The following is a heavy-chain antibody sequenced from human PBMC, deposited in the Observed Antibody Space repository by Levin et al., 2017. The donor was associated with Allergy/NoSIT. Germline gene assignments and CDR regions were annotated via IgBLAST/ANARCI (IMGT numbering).Heavy chain of an antibody. J-gene: IGHJ5*02. V-gene: IGHV4-30-4*01. CDR2: VYDSGST. CDR1: GGSISSGDYY. CDR3: ARVRYSYGSTWFDP. D-gene: IGHD5-18*01. Sequence: SETLSLTCTVSGGSISSGDYYWSWICQPPGKGLEWIGYVYDSGSTYYNPSLKSRLTISVDTSKNQFSLRLRSVTAADTAVYYCARVRYSYGSTWFDPWGQGTLVTVSS.